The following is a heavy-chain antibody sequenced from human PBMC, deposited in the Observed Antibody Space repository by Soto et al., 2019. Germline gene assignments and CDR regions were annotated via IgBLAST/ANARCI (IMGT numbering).Heavy chain of an antibody. CDR3: ARGPYYDLIWNYYYMDV. Sequence: QVQLQESGPGLVKPSETLSLSCSVSGGSISGHYWSWVRQTPGKGLEWIGYMYYSGSTNYNPSLKSRVTCSVDTSKNHFSLRLTSVTAADTAVYYCARGPYYDLIWNYYYMDVWGKGTTVTVSS. CDR2: MYYSGST. J-gene: IGHJ6*03. D-gene: IGHD3-16*01. CDR1: GGSISGHY. V-gene: IGHV4-59*08.